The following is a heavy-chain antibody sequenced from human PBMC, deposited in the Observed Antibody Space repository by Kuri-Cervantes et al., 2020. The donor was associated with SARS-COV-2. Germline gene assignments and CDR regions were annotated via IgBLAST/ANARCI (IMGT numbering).Heavy chain of an antibody. CDR1: GFTFSSYS. CDR2: ISSSSSYI. V-gene: IGHV3-21*01. J-gene: IGHJ4*02. Sequence: GESLKISCAASGFTFSSYSMNWVCQAPGKGLEWVSSISSSSSYIYYADSVKGRFTISRDNAKNSLYLQMNSLRAEDTAVYYCAREDSYGYGDYWGQGTLVTVSS. CDR3: AREDSYGYGDY. D-gene: IGHD5-18*01.